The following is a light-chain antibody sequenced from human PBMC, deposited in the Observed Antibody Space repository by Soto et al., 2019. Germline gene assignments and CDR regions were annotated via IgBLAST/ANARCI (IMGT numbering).Light chain of an antibody. J-gene: IGKJ1*01. CDR1: DSISHL. V-gene: IGKV1-5*01. Sequence: DIHMTQFPSTLSASXGDRVTINWRASDSISHLWAWYQQKPGXAPKIRXYDASNLEAGVPSRFSGSGSGTDFALTISSLQPDDFATYYCQQYHSYWGTFGQGTKVDIK. CDR2: DAS. CDR3: QQYHSYWGT.